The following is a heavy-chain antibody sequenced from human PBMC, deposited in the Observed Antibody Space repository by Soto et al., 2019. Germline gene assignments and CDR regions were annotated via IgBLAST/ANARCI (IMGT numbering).Heavy chain of an antibody. D-gene: IGHD6-19*01. Sequence: QVQLQDSGPGLLNPSNTLPHTCTVSGGSISGHYWIWIRQPPGEGMEWIGYIFYSGSTTYNPSLKSRVTISVDTSKNQFSLRLSSVTAADTAVYYCARVGSSGWSPDYWGQGTLVTVSS. J-gene: IGHJ4*02. CDR1: GGSISGHY. CDR3: ARVGSSGWSPDY. V-gene: IGHV4-59*11. CDR2: IFYSGST.